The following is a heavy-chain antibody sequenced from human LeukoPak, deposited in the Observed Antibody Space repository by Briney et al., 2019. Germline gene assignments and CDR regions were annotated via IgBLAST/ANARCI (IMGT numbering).Heavy chain of an antibody. D-gene: IGHD3-16*02. V-gene: IGHV1-2*02. J-gene: IGHJ4*02. Sequence: ASVKVSCKASGYTFTSYGISWVRQAPGQGLEWMGWINPNSGGTNYAQKFQGRVTMTRDTSISTAYMELSRLRSDDTAVYYCARDSGWGNYRSVDYFDYWGQGTLVTVSS. CDR3: ARDSGWGNYRSVDYFDY. CDR1: GYTFTSYG. CDR2: INPNSGGT.